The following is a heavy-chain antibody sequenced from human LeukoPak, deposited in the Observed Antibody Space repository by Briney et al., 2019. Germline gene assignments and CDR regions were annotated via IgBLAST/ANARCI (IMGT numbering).Heavy chain of an antibody. V-gene: IGHV3-30*18. J-gene: IGHJ4*02. Sequence: PGRSLRLSCAASGLTFSSYGMHWVRQAPGKGLEWVAVISYDGSNKYYADSVKGRFTISRDNSMNTLYLQMNSLTAGDTAVYYCAKDHPQRGPMVRGLIMAIGNDYWGQGTLVTVSS. CDR3: AKDHPQRGPMVRGLIMAIGNDY. CDR1: GLTFSSYG. D-gene: IGHD3-10*01. CDR2: ISYDGSNK.